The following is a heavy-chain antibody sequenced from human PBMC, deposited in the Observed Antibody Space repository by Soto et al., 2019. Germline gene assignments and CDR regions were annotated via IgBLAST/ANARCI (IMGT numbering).Heavy chain of an antibody. CDR2: ISGSGGST. D-gene: IGHD3-22*01. CDR1: GFTFSSYA. Sequence: GGSLRLSCAASGFTFSSYAMSWVRQAPGKGLEWVSAISGSGGSTYYADSVKGRFTISRDNSKNTLYLQMNSLRAEDTAVYYCAKPMGPDYYDSSGYPRGTLPNWGYFDYWGQGTLVTVSS. V-gene: IGHV3-23*01. CDR3: AKPMGPDYYDSSGYPRGTLPNWGYFDY. J-gene: IGHJ4*02.